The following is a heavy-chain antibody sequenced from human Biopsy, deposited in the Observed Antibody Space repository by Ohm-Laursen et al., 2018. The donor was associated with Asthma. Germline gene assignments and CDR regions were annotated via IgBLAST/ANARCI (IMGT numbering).Heavy chain of an antibody. D-gene: IGHD4-17*01. CDR2: ISSSSSTI. Sequence: SLRLSRAAPGFTFSSYSMNWVRQAPGKGLEWVSYISSSSSTIYYADSVKGRFTISRDNAKNSLYLQMNSLRDEDAAVYYCARPRWGPYGYWGQGTLVTVSS. V-gene: IGHV3-48*02. J-gene: IGHJ4*02. CDR1: GFTFSSYS. CDR3: ARPRWGPYGY.